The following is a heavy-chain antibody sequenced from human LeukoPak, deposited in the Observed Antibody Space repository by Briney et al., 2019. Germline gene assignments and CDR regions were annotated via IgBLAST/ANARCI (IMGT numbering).Heavy chain of an antibody. CDR3: ARDSGWDPRGYFDY. V-gene: IGHV3-21*04. J-gene: IGHJ4*02. Sequence: PGGSLRLSCAASGFSFSSFSMNWVRQAPGKGLEWVSYISGGSSFTYYVDSVKGRFTISRDNAKNSLYLQMNSLRAEDTALYYCARDSGWDPRGYFDYWGQGTLVTVSS. CDR1: GFSFSSFS. D-gene: IGHD3-10*01. CDR2: ISGGSSFT.